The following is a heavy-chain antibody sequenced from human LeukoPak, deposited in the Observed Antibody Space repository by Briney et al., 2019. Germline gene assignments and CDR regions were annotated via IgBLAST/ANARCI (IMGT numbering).Heavy chain of an antibody. D-gene: IGHD6-19*01. CDR1: GFSLSTSGMC. J-gene: IGHJ6*04. CDR2: IDWDDDK. CDR3: ARTTGIAVAGYYYGMDV. Sequence: SGPTLVNPTQTLTLTCTFSGFSLSTSGMCVSWIRQPPGKALEGLALIDWDDDKYYSTSLKTRLTISKDTSKNQVVLTMTNMDPVDTATYYCARTTGIAVAGYYYGMDVWGKGTTVTVSS. V-gene: IGHV2-70*01.